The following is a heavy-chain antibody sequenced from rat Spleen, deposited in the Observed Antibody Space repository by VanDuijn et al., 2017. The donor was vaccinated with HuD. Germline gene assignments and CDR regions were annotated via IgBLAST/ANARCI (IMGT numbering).Heavy chain of an antibody. CDR2: ISPSGGST. CDR1: GFTFSNYG. V-gene: IGHV5-19*01. Sequence: EVQLVESGGGLVQPGRSLKLSCAASGFTFSNYGMHWIRQAPTKGLEWVASISPSGGSTYYGDSVKGRFTISRDNAKSTLYLQLDSLRSEDTATYYCATDTFYDGTYYPGGFDYWGQGVMVTVSS. J-gene: IGHJ2*01. D-gene: IGHD1-12*02. CDR3: ATDTFYDGTYYPGGFDY.